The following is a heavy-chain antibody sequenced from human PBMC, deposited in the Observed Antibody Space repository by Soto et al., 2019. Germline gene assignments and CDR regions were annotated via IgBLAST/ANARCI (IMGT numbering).Heavy chain of an antibody. Sequence: QVQLVQSGAEVKKPGSSVKVSCKASGDTLSTHRISWVRQAPGQGLECMGGTIPIIGTTDYAEKFQGRVTITADESTTTAYMELCSLRPDDTAVYYCAAGDSSDTGDHWGQGTLVTVSS. V-gene: IGHV1-69*01. CDR3: AAGDSSDTGDH. CDR2: TIPIIGTT. D-gene: IGHD5-18*01. CDR1: GDTLSTHR. J-gene: IGHJ4*02.